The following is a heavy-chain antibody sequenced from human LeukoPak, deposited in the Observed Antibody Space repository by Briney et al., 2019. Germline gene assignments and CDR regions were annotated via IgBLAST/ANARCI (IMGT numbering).Heavy chain of an antibody. V-gene: IGHV3-33*01. J-gene: IGHJ4*02. Sequence: GGSLRLSCAASGFTFSSYGMHWVRPAPGKGLEWVAVIWDDGSNKYYADSVKGRFTISRDNSKNTLYLQMNSLRAEDTAVYYCARDFLERYYDSSGYYYARAIDYWGQGTLVTVSS. CDR2: IWDDGSNK. CDR1: GFTFSSYG. CDR3: ARDFLERYYDSSGYYYARAIDY. D-gene: IGHD3-22*01.